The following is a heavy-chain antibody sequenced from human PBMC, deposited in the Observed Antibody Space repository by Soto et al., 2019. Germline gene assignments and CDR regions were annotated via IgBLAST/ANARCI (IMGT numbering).Heavy chain of an antibody. J-gene: IGHJ6*02. CDR2: IYTSGST. Sequence: LSLTCTVSGGSISSYYWSWIRQPAGKGLEWIGRIYTSGSTNYNPSLKSRVTMSVDTSKNQFSLKLSSVTAADTAVYYCARWAREAVAGTGGYYYYGMDVWGQGTTVTVSS. D-gene: IGHD6-19*01. CDR3: ARWAREAVAGTGGYYYYGMDV. CDR1: GGSISSYY. V-gene: IGHV4-4*07.